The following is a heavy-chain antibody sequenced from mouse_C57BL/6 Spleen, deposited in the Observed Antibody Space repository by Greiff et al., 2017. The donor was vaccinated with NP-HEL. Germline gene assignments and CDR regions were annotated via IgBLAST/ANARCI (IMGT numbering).Heavy chain of an antibody. CDR2: IRSKSSNYAT. CDR1: GFTFTTYA. V-gene: IGHV10-3*01. CDR3: VRSDDYGSSDEYFDV. Sequence: EVQRVESGGGLVQPKGSLKLSCAASGFTFTTYAMHWVRQAPGKGLEWVARIRSKSSNYATYYADSVKDSFTISRDDSQSMLYLQMNNLKTEDTAMYYCVRSDDYGSSDEYFDVWGTGTTVTVAS. D-gene: IGHD1-1*01. J-gene: IGHJ1*03.